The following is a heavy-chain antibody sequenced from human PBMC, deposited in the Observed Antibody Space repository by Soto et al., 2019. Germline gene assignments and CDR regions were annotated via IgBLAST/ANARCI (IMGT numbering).Heavy chain of an antibody. J-gene: IGHJ6*03. CDR1: GFSFSSYS. D-gene: IGHD2-8*01. CDR3: GGDCSCGGYCTNYYYYMDV. V-gene: IGHV3-48*01. Sequence: GGSLRLSCAASGFSFSSYSMNWVRQAPGKGLEWVSYISTKSVNIYYADSVKGRFTISRDNAERSLYLQMDSLRAEDTAVYYWGGDCSCGGYCTNYYYYMDVWGKGTTVTVSS. CDR2: ISTKSVNI.